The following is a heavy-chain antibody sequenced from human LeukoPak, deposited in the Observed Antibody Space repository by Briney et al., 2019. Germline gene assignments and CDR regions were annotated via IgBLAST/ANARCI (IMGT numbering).Heavy chain of an antibody. CDR2: IYSGGST. Sequence: PGGSLRLSCAASGFTVSSNYMSWVRQAPGKGLEGVSVIYSGGSTYYADSVKGRFTISRDNSKNTLYLQMNSLRAEDTAVYYCARGAAGISGYYYYYYMDVWGKGTTVTVSS. D-gene: IGHD6-19*01. J-gene: IGHJ6*03. V-gene: IGHV3-53*01. CDR1: GFTVSSNY. CDR3: ARGAAGISGYYYYYYMDV.